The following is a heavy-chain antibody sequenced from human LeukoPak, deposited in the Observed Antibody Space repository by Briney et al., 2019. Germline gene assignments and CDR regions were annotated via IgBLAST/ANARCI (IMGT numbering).Heavy chain of an antibody. CDR1: GGSISSSSYY. CDR3: AREKYHDFWSGYYDTPTYYFYYLDV. V-gene: IGHV4-30-4*08. D-gene: IGHD3-3*01. Sequence: SETLSLTCTVSGGSISSSSYYWGWIRQPPGKGLEWKGDIYYSGSTYYNPSLKSRVTISVDTSKNQVSLKLSSVTAADTAVYYCAREKYHDFWSGYYDTPTYYFYYLDVWGKGTTVTVSS. CDR2: IYYSGST. J-gene: IGHJ6*03.